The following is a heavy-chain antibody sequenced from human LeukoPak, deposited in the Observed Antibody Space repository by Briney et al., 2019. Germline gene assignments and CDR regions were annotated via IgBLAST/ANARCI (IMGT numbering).Heavy chain of an antibody. CDR3: ARAPLLGNLGLVT. CDR1: GGSISSYY. Sequence: SEALCPSCIVSGGSISSYYWSWIRQPPGKGLEWIGYIYYSRSTNHNPSLKSRVTISVDTSKNQFSLKLSSVTAADTAVYYCARAPLLGNLGLVTWGQ. CDR2: IYYSRST. V-gene: IGHV4-59*01. D-gene: IGHD3-16*01. J-gene: IGHJ5*02.